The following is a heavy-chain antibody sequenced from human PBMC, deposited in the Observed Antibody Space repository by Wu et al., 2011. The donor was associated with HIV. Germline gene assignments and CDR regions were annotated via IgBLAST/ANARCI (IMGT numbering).Heavy chain of an antibody. Sequence: QVQLVQSGPEVKKPGSSVKVSCKASGGTFSSHGISWVRQAPGQGLEWRGGIIGIFGTVNYAQKFQGRVTITADKSTSTAYMELSSLRSEDTAVYYCARGSTSRTYGTTPDYYYYYMDVWGKGTTVTVSS. CDR2: IIGIFGTV. CDR3: ARGSTSRTYGTTPDYYYYYMDV. J-gene: IGHJ6*03. V-gene: IGHV1-69*14. CDR1: GGTFSSHG. D-gene: IGHD4-11*01.